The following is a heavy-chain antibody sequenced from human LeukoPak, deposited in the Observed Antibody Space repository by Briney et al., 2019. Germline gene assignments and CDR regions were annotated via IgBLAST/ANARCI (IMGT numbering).Heavy chain of an antibody. CDR2: ISYDGSNK. V-gene: IGHV3-30*01. D-gene: IGHD2-2*01. Sequence: GGSLRLSCAASGFTFSSYAMHWVRQAPGKGLEGVAVISYDGSNKYYADSVKGRFTISRDNSKNTLYLQMNSLRAEDTAVYYCARDHDSTSAYYYYYYMDVWGKGTTVTVSS. CDR1: GFTFSSYA. CDR3: ARDHDSTSAYYYYYYMDV. J-gene: IGHJ6*03.